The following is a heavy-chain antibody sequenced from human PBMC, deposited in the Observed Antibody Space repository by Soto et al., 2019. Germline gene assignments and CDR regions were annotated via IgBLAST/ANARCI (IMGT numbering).Heavy chain of an antibody. CDR2: IYYSGST. Sequence: SETLSLTCSVSGYSIRSYYWSWIRQPPGKGLEWIGHIYYSGSTNYNSSLKSRVTISVDTSKNQFSLKLSSVTAADTAVYYCGRLTISLVRGVPNWFDPWGHGTLVTVSS. V-gene: IGHV4-59*08. D-gene: IGHD3-10*01. CDR3: GRLTISLVRGVPNWFDP. J-gene: IGHJ5*02. CDR1: GYSIRSYY.